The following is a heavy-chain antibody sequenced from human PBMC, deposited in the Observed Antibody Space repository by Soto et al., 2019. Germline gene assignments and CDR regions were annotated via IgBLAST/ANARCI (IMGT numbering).Heavy chain of an antibody. J-gene: IGHJ6*02. CDR2: IYYSGST. Sequence: WETLSLTCTVSGGSISSSSYYWGWIRQPPGKGLEWIGSIYYSGSTYYNPSLKSRVTISVDTSKNQFSLKLGSVTAADTAVYYCARQRAEITIFGVVINSYGMDVWGQGTTV. CDR1: GGSISSSSYY. CDR3: ARQRAEITIFGVVINSYGMDV. D-gene: IGHD3-3*01. V-gene: IGHV4-39*01.